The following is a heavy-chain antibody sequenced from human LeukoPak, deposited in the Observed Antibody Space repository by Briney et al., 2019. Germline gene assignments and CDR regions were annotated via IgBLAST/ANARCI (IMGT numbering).Heavy chain of an antibody. J-gene: IGHJ6*03. V-gene: IGHV3-23*01. Sequence: GGSLRLSCAASGFTFSSYGMSWVRQAPGKGLEWVSAISGSGGSTYYADSVKGRFTISRDNSKNTLYLQMSSLTAEDTAVYYCAKDNVKVTTIRRVPHYMDVWGKGATVTISS. CDR3: AKDNVKVTTIRRVPHYMDV. CDR2: ISGSGGST. CDR1: GFTFSSYG. D-gene: IGHD5-12*01.